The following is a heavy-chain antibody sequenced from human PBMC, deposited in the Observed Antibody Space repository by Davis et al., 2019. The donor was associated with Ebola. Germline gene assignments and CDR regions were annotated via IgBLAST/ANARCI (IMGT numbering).Heavy chain of an antibody. J-gene: IGHJ4*02. CDR1: GFTFSTYV. CDR3: VGGIAVAGFDY. V-gene: IGHV3-48*04. CDR2: SSCSSSTI. Sequence: GGSLRLSCAGSGFTFSTYVMHWVRQAPGKGLEWVSYSSCSSSTIYYADSVKGRFTISRDNAKNSLYMQMNNLRAEDTAVYYCVGGIAVAGFDYWGQGTLVTVSS. D-gene: IGHD6-19*01.